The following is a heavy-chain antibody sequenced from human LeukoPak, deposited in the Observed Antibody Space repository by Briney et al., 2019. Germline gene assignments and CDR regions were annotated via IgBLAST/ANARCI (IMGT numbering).Heavy chain of an antibody. Sequence: GGSLRLSCAASGFTFSSYAMHWVRQAPGKGLEWVAVISYDGSNKYYADSVKGRFTISRDNSKNTLYLQMNSLRAEDTAVYYCARDGGVVVDNDAFDIWGQGTMVTVSS. CDR2: ISYDGSNK. J-gene: IGHJ3*02. CDR3: ARDGGVVVDNDAFDI. CDR1: GFTFSSYA. D-gene: IGHD3-22*01. V-gene: IGHV3-30*04.